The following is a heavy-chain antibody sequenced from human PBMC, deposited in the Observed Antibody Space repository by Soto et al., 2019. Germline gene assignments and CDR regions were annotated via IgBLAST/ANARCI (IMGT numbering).Heavy chain of an antibody. CDR1: GFNFSNYW. CDR2: ISSSSSYI. J-gene: IGHJ3*02. V-gene: IGHV3-21*01. Sequence: VGSLRLSCAVSGFNFSNYWMTCVRQAPGKGLEWVSSISSSSSYIYYADSVKGRFTISRDNAKNSLHLQMNSLRAEDTAVYYCARDGSGYSYAQGIFDIWGQGTMVTVSS. CDR3: ARDGSGYSYAQGIFDI. D-gene: IGHD5-18*01.